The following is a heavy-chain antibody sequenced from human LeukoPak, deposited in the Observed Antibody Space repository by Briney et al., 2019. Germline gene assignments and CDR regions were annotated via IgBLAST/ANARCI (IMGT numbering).Heavy chain of an antibody. Sequence: ASVKVSCKVSGYTVADLSMHWVRQAPGKGPEWMGSFDPGDGETIYAQKFQGRVTMTEDTSTDTAYMVLSSLRSEDTAVYYCATGMGATTQAYYFDYWGQGTLVTVSS. CDR1: GYTVADLS. J-gene: IGHJ4*02. D-gene: IGHD1-26*01. V-gene: IGHV1-24*01. CDR2: FDPGDGET. CDR3: ATGMGATTQAYYFDY.